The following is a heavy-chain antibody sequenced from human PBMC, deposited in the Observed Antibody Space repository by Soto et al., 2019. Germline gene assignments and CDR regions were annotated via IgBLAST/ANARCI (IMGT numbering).Heavy chain of an antibody. Sequence: GGSLRLSCAASGFTFGSYAMSWVRQAPGKGLEWVSTISGSGGSAYYADSVKGWFTISRDNSKNTLYLQMNSLRAEDTAVYHCATVGGGNYLYYFDYWGQGT. CDR1: GFTFGSYA. CDR2: ISGSGGSA. D-gene: IGHD4-4*01. CDR3: ATVGGGNYLYYFDY. J-gene: IGHJ4*02. V-gene: IGHV3-23*01.